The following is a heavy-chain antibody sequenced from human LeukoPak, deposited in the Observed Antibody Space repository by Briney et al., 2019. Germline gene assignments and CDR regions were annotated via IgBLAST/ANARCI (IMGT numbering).Heavy chain of an antibody. Sequence: GGSLRLSCAASGFTFSSYSMNWVRQAPGKGLEWVGRIKSKTDGGTTDYAAPVKGRFTISRDDSKNTLYLQMNSLKTEDTAVYYCVSPENWNYSPWGQGTLVTVSS. CDR2: IKSKTDGGTT. D-gene: IGHD1-7*01. J-gene: IGHJ5*02. CDR3: VSPENWNYSP. V-gene: IGHV3-15*01. CDR1: GFTFSSYS.